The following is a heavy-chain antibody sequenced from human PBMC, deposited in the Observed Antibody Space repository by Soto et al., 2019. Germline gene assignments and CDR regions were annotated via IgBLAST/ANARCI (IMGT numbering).Heavy chain of an antibody. Sequence: GGSLRICCAASGFTVSSYSMNWVRQAPGKGLEWVSSISSSSSYIYYADSVKGRFTISRDNAKNSLYLQMNSLRAEDTAVYYCARAYSRNYYYYGMDVWGQGTTVTVSS. CDR2: ISSSSSYI. CDR1: GFTVSSYS. V-gene: IGHV3-21*01. J-gene: IGHJ6*02. CDR3: ARAYSRNYYYYGMDV. D-gene: IGHD6-13*01.